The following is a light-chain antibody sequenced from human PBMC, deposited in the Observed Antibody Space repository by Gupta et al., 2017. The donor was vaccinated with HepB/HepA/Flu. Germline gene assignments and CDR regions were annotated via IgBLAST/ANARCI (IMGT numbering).Light chain of an antibody. CDR3: GRENTWPRT. J-gene: IGKJ1*01. CDR1: QSLSSN. V-gene: IGKV3-15*01. CDR2: GAS. Sequence: EIMMTQSPATMSVSPGEIATLSCRASQSLSSNLAWYQQILVLAPRLLIYGASTSATGIPARFSGRGSGTEFTLTISSRQFEDFAVYYCGRENTWPRTFGQGTQVEIK.